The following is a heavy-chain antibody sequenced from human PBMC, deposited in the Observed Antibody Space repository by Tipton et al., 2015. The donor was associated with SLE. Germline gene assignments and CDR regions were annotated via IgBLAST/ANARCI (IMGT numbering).Heavy chain of an antibody. J-gene: IGHJ4*02. V-gene: IGHV3-9*01. CDR1: GFTFDRYA. CDR3: TKDQWLEPHGVLNC. D-gene: IGHD1-20*01. CDR2: ISWNRGRI. Sequence: SLRLSCAASGFTFDRYAMHWVRQAPGKGLEWIPSISWNRGRIVCADSVKGRFTISRDNAKKSLYLQMNSLRAEDTAWYYCTKDQWLEPHGVLNCWGQETLVPAPS.